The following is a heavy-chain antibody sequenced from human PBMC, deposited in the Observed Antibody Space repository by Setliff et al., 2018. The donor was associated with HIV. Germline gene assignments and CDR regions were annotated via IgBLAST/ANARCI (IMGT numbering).Heavy chain of an antibody. CDR2: IYSGGSST. CDR1: GFTFSNYG. V-gene: IGHV3-23*03. Sequence: GGSLRLSCVASGFTFSNYGMSWVRQAPGKGLEWVSVIYSGGSSTFYADSVKGRFTISRDNSKNTLYLQMNSLRVEDTAIYYCAKKGYCSSGTCHTDYYYYMDVWGRGTTVTVSS. D-gene: IGHD2-15*01. J-gene: IGHJ6*03. CDR3: AKKGYCSSGTCHTDYYYYMDV.